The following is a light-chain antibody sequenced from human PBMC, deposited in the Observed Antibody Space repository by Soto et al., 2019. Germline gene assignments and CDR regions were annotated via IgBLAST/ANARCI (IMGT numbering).Light chain of an antibody. CDR1: QSISSY. CDR2: AAS. V-gene: IGKV1-39*01. CDR3: QQSYSTSWT. J-gene: IGKJ1*01. Sequence: DIQMTQSPSSLSASVGGRLTITCRASQSISSYLNWYQQKPGKAPKLLIYAASSLQSGVPSRFSGSGYGTDVNLTISSLQTEDFATYYCQQSYSTSWTFGQGTKVDIK.